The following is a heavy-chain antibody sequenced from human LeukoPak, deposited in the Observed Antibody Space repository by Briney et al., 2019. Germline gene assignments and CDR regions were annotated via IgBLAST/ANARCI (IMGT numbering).Heavy chain of an antibody. CDR2: INHSGST. V-gene: IGHV4-34*01. CDR3: ARVRSYYDSSGYSYYYYGMDV. CDR1: GGSFSGYC. Sequence: SETLSLTCAVYGGSFSGYCWSWIRQPPGKGLEWIGEINHSGSTNYNPSLKSRVTISVDTSKNQFSLKLSSVTAADTAVYYCARVRSYYDSSGYSYYYYGMDVWGQGTTVTVSS. D-gene: IGHD3-22*01. J-gene: IGHJ6*02.